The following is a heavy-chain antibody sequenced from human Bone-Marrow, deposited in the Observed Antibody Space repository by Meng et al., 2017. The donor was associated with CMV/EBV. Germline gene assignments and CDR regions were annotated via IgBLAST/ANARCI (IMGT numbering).Heavy chain of an antibody. D-gene: IGHD3-22*01. CDR3: AKEEKLGYYDSIDAFDI. CDR2: ISWNSGSI. CDR1: GFTFDDYA. J-gene: IGHJ3*02. Sequence: GGSLRLSCAASGFTFDDYAMHWVRQAPGKGLEWVSGISWNSGSIGYADSVKGRFTISRDNAKNSLYLQMNSLRAEDTAVYYCAKEEKLGYYDSIDAFDIWGQGTMVTVSS. V-gene: IGHV3-9*01.